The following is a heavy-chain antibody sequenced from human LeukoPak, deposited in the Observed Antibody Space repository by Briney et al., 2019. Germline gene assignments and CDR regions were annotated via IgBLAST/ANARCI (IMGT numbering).Heavy chain of an antibody. CDR2: INHSGST. J-gene: IGHJ3*02. CDR3: ASLGVVEMATISAFDI. Sequence: SETLSLTCAVYGGSFSGYYWSWIRQPPGKGLEWIGEINHSGSTNYNPSLKSRVTISVDTSKNQFSLKLSSVTAADTAVYYCASLGVVEMATISAFDIWGQGTMVTVSS. CDR1: GGSFSGYY. V-gene: IGHV4-34*01. D-gene: IGHD5-24*01.